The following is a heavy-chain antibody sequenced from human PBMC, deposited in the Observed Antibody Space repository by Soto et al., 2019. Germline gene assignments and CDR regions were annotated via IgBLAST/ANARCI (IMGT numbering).Heavy chain of an antibody. CDR3: SRQASDFWSGKPQYYMDV. V-gene: IGHV3-73*01. Sequence: EVQLVESGGGLVQSGGSLKLSCAASGFTFSGSAMHWVRQASGKGLEWVGRIRSKPNNYATAYGASVKGRFTISRDDSKNTAYLQMNSLNTEDTAVYYCSRQASDFWSGKPQYYMDVWGKGTTVTVSS. J-gene: IGHJ6*03. CDR2: IRSKPNNYAT. CDR1: GFTFSGSA. D-gene: IGHD3-3*01.